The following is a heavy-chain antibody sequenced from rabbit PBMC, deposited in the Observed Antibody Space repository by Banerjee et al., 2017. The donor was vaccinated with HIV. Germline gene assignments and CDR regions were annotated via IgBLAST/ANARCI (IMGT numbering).Heavy chain of an antibody. CDR3: ARDLAAVTGWNFGL. J-gene: IGHJ4*01. D-gene: IGHD7-1*01. V-gene: IGHV1S45*01. CDR1: GFSFSSSYW. CDR2: IDAGSNGNT. Sequence: QEQLEESGGDLVKPEGSLTLTCTASGFSFSSSYWICWIRQAPGKGLEWIACIDAGSNGNTYYASWAKGRFTVSRTSSTTVTLQMTSLTAADTATYFCARDLAAVTGWNFGLWGPGTLVTVS.